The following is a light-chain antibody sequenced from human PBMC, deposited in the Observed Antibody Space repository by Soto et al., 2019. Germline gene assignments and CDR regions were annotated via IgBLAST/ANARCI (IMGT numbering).Light chain of an antibody. CDR1: QSVSSSY. Sequence: EIVLTQSPGTLSLSPGERATLSCRASQSVSSSYLAWYQQKPGQAPRLLIYGASSRATDIPDRFSGSGSGTDFTLTISRLEPEDFAVYYCQQYGSSHWTFGQGTKVEIK. J-gene: IGKJ1*01. CDR3: QQYGSSHWT. CDR2: GAS. V-gene: IGKV3-20*01.